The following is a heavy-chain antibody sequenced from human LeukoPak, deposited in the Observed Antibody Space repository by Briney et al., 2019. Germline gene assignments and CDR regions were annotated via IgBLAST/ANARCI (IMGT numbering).Heavy chain of an antibody. J-gene: IGHJ4*02. CDR2: INSDGSST. CDR1: GFTFSSYW. D-gene: IGHD3-22*01. CDR3: ARGDYYDSSGYYPADY. V-gene: IGHV3-74*01. Sequence: GGSLRLSCAASGFTFSSYWMHWVRQAPGKGLVWVSRINSDGSSTSYADSVKGRFTISRDNAKNTLYLQMNSLRAEDTAVYYCARGDYYDSSGYYPADYWGQGTLVTVSS.